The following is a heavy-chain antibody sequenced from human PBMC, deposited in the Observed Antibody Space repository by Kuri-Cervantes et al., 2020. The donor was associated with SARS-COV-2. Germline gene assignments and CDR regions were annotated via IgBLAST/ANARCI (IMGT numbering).Heavy chain of an antibody. Sequence: GESLKISCAASGFTFSSYSMNWVRQAPGKGLEWVSYISSSSSTIYYADSVKGRFTISGDNAKNSLYLQMNSLGDEDTAVYYCARDGIITISYYYYYGMDVWGQGTTVTVSS. CDR3: ARDGIITISYYYYYGMDV. V-gene: IGHV3-48*02. CDR2: ISSSSSTI. J-gene: IGHJ6*02. CDR1: GFTFSSYS. D-gene: IGHD3-9*01.